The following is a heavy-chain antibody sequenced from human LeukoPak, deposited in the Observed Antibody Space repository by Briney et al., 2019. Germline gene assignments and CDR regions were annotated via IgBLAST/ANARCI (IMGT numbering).Heavy chain of an antibody. Sequence: GGSLRLSCAASGFTFSSYWMSWVRQAPGKRLEWVANIKQDGSEKYYVDSVKGRFTISRDNAKNSLYLQMNSLRAEDTAVYYCARSRRKTYYYGSGSGYFDYWGQGTLVTVSS. V-gene: IGHV3-7*01. CDR2: IKQDGSEK. CDR3: ARSRRKTYYYGSGSGYFDY. J-gene: IGHJ4*02. D-gene: IGHD3-10*01. CDR1: GFTFSSYW.